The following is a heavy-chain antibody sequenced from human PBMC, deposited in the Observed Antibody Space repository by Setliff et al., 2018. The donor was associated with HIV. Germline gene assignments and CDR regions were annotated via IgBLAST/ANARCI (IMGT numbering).Heavy chain of an antibody. V-gene: IGHV1-18*01. J-gene: IGHJ4*02. CDR3: ARDMRSDIVVVVAAIPGDY. D-gene: IGHD2-15*01. Sequence: GASVKVSCKASGYTFTSYGISWVRQAPGQGLEWMGWISAYNGNTNYAQKLKGRVTMTTDTSTSTAYMELRSLRSDDTAVYYCARDMRSDIVVVVAAIPGDYWGQGTLVTVPQ. CDR1: GYTFTSYG. CDR2: ISAYNGNT.